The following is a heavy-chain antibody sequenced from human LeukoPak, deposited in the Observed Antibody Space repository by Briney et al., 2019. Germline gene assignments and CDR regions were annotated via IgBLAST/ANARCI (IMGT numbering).Heavy chain of an antibody. J-gene: IGHJ6*02. Sequence: PGGSLRLSCAASGFTFSSYAMHWVRQAPGKGLEWVAVISYDGSNKYYADSVKGRFTISRDNSKNTLYLQMNSLRAEDTAVYYCARAVRGNNYYYYGMDVWGQGTTVAVSS. CDR2: ISYDGSNK. CDR1: GFTFSSYA. V-gene: IGHV3-30*04. D-gene: IGHD3-10*01. CDR3: ARAVRGNNYYYYGMDV.